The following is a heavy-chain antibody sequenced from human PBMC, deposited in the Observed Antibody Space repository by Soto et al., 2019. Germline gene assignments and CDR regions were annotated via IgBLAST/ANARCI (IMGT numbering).Heavy chain of an antibody. CDR2: INPSGGGT. D-gene: IGHD4-4*01. CDR3: ARYDYNGYYFDY. J-gene: IGHJ4*02. Sequence: ASVKVSCKASGYTFSSYYMHWVRQAPGQGYEWMGIINPSGGGTTYAQKFQGRGTMTRDTSTSTVYMELSSLRSEDTAVYYCARYDYNGYYFDYCGQGTLVTVSS. CDR1: GYTFSSYY. V-gene: IGHV1-46*01.